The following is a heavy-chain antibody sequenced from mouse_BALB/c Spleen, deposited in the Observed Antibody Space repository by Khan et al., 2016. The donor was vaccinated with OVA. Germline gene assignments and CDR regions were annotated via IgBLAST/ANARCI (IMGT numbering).Heavy chain of an antibody. V-gene: IGHV14-3*02. CDR3: RISTINA. CDR2: TDPANGNT. Sequence: EVQLKQSGAELVKPAASLKLSCTASGYTIKDIYIHWVKQRPEKGLERIRRTDPANGNTKYDPKFQGKATITADTSSNTAYLQLSSLTSEDTAFYYCRISTINAWGQGTTLTVSS. CDR1: GYTIKDIY. J-gene: IGHJ2*01.